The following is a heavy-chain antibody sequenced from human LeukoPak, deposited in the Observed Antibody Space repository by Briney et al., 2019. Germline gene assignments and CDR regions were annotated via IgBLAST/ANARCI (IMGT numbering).Heavy chain of an antibody. J-gene: IGHJ5*02. CDR1: GYTFTSYG. Sequence: GASVKVSCKASGYTFTSYGSSWVRQAPGQGLEWMGWISAYNGNTNYAQKLQGRVTMTTDTSTSTAYMELRSLRSDDTAVYYCARDSRGSGSYYGWFDPWGQGTLVTVSS. V-gene: IGHV1-18*01. CDR2: ISAYNGNT. D-gene: IGHD3-10*01. CDR3: ARDSRGSGSYYGWFDP.